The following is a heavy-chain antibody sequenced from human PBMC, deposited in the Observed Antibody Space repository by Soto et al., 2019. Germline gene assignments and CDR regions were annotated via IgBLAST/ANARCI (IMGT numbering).Heavy chain of an antibody. CDR3: ARGREIVGGEVDY. J-gene: IGHJ4*02. V-gene: IGHV1-69*02. Sequence: QVQLVQSGAEVKKPGSSVKVSCKASGGTFSSYTISWVRQAPGQGLEWMGRIIPILGIANYAQKFQGRVTITADKSTSTVYMELSSLRSEDTAVYYCARGREIVGGEVDYWGQGTLVTVSS. CDR1: GGTFSSYT. CDR2: IIPILGIA. D-gene: IGHD1-26*01.